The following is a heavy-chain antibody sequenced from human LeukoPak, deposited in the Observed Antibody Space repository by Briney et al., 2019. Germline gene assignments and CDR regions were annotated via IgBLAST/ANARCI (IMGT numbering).Heavy chain of an antibody. CDR1: GYRFTNFW. J-gene: IGHJ6*02. CDR2: IYPGDSDI. Sequence: GESLKISCKGSGYRFTNFWIGWVRQMPGEGLECMGIIYPGDSDIRYSPSFQGQVTISADKSINTAYVQWSSLKASDSAMYYCARHASCSGGSCYSNYYSGMDVWGQGTTVTVSS. D-gene: IGHD2-15*01. CDR3: ARHASCSGGSCYSNYYSGMDV. V-gene: IGHV5-51*01.